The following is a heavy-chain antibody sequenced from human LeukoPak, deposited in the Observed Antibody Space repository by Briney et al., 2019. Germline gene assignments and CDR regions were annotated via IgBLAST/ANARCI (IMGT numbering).Heavy chain of an antibody. CDR1: GYTFTSYG. J-gene: IGHJ4*02. V-gene: IGHV1-18*01. CDR2: ISAYNGNT. D-gene: IGHD1-26*01. CDR3: ARDPRGGSYYEFDY. Sequence: ASVKVSCKASGYTFTSYGISWVRQAPGQGLEWMGWISAYNGNTNYAQKLQGRVTMTTDTYTSTAYMELRSLRSDDTAVYYCARDPRGGSYYEFDYWGQGTLVTVSS.